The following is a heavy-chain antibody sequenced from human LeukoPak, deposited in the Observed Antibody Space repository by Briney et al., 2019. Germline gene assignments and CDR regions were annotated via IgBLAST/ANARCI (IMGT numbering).Heavy chain of an antibody. D-gene: IGHD2-2*01. CDR3: AKTTVWYCSSSDCRGLDY. V-gene: IGHV4-4*02. Sequence: SGTLSLTCAVSGGSISSSNWWSWVRQPPGKGLEWIGEIYHSGSTNYNPSLKSRVTISVDKSKNQFSLKLSSVTAADTAVYYCAKTTVWYCSSSDCRGLDYWGQGTPVTVSS. CDR1: GGSISSSNW. CDR2: IYHSGST. J-gene: IGHJ4*02.